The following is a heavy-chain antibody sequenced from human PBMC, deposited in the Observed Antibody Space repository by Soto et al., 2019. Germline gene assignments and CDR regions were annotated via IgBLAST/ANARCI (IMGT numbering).Heavy chain of an antibody. CDR1: GYTFTSYG. Sequence: QVQLVQSGAEVKKPGASVKVSCKASGYTFTSYGISWVRQAPGQGLEWMGWISAYNGNTNYAQKLQGRVTMTTDTSXITAYMELRSLRSDDTAVYYCARARAYYDIQFPFDYWGQGTLVTVSS. CDR2: ISAYNGNT. J-gene: IGHJ4*02. V-gene: IGHV1-18*01. D-gene: IGHD3-22*01. CDR3: ARARAYYDIQFPFDY.